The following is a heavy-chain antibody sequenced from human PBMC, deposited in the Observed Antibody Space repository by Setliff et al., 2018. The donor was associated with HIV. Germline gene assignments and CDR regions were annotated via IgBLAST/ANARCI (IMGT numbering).Heavy chain of an antibody. J-gene: IGHJ4*02. D-gene: IGHD1-1*01. Sequence: SVKVSCKASGDTFSSYTISWVRQAPGQGLEWMGGIIPIFDAAHYAQKFQGRVTITADKSTTTAYMELSSLRSEDTAVYYCAYATLATAIDYWGQGTLVTVSS. CDR1: GDTFSSYT. CDR2: IIPIFDAA. V-gene: IGHV1-69*06. CDR3: AYATLATAIDY.